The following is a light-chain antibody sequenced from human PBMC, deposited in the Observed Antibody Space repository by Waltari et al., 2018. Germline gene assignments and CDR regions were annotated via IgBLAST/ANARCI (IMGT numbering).Light chain of an antibody. CDR3: QKYGTLPAT. J-gene: IGKJ1*01. Sequence: EIVLTQSPGTLSLSPGERATLSWRASQSVSRTLAWYQQKPGQAPRLLIYDASSRAAGIPDRFSGSGSGTDFSLTISRLEPEDFGVYYCQKYGTLPATFGQGTKVEI. V-gene: IGKV3-20*01. CDR2: DAS. CDR1: QSVSRT.